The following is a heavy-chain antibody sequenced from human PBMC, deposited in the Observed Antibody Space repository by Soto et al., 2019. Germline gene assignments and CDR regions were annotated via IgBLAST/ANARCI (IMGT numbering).Heavy chain of an antibody. V-gene: IGHV1-69*06. Sequence: QVQLVQSGAEVKKPGSSVKVSCKASGGTFSSYAISWVRQAPGQGLEWMGGIIPIFGTANYAQKFQGRVTITADKSTSTAYMELSSLRSEDTAVYYCARSPDGEEYYDSSGYYYDYWGQGTLVTVSS. CDR2: IIPIFGTA. CDR1: GGTFSSYA. CDR3: ARSPDGEEYYDSSGYYYDY. J-gene: IGHJ4*02. D-gene: IGHD3-22*01.